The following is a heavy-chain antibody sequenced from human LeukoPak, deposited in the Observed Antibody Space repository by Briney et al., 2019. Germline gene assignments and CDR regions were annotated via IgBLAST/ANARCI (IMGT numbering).Heavy chain of an antibody. CDR2: IYSSGST. V-gene: IGHV4-39*01. Sequence: SETLSLTCTVSGGSISSSSYYWGWIRQPPGKGLEWIGSIYSSGSTYYNPSLKSRVTISVDTSKNQFSLKLSSVAAADTAVYYCATNEWSGYYFEYWGQGTLVPVSS. D-gene: IGHD3-3*01. CDR1: GGSISSSSYY. CDR3: ATNEWSGYYFEY. J-gene: IGHJ4*02.